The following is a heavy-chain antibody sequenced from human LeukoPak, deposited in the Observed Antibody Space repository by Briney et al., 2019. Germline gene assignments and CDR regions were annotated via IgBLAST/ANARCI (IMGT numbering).Heavy chain of an antibody. D-gene: IGHD6-19*01. CDR1: GYTFTGYY. J-gene: IGHJ4*02. V-gene: IGHV1-2*02. CDR3: ARGVRIAVAGTISLGY. Sequence: ASVTVSCKASGYTFTGYYMHWVRQAPGQGLEWMGWINPNSGGTNYAQKFQGRVTMTRDTSISTAYMELSRLRSDDTAVYYCARGVRIAVAGTISLGYWGQGTLVTVSS. CDR2: INPNSGGT.